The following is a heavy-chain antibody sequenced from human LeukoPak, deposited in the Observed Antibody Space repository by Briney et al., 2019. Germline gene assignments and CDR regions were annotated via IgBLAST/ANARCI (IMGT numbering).Heavy chain of an antibody. CDR3: AKMGANHHYDHYAFDI. CDR2: ISGSGGST. D-gene: IGHD3-16*01. V-gene: IGHV3-23*01. J-gene: IGHJ3*02. Sequence: GGSLRLSCAASGFTFSSYAMSWVRQAPGKGLEWVSAISGSGGSTYYADSVKGRFTISRDNSKNTLYLQMNSLRAEDTAVYYCAKMGANHHYDHYAFDIWGQGTMVTVSS. CDR1: GFTFSSYA.